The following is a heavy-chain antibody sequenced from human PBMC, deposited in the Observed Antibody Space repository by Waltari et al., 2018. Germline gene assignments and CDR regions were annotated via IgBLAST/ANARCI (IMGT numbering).Heavy chain of an antibody. Sequence: QVQLVQSGAEVKKPGSSVKVSCKASGGTFSSYAISWVRQAPGQGLEWMGGIIPIFGTANYAQKFQGRVTITADKSTSTAYMELSSLRSEDTAVYYCARDLRGYDILTGYYSRDYYYYYMDVWGKGTTVTVSS. D-gene: IGHD3-9*01. CDR2: IIPIFGTA. CDR1: GGTFSSYA. J-gene: IGHJ6*03. V-gene: IGHV1-69*14. CDR3: ARDLRGYDILTGYYSRDYYYYYMDV.